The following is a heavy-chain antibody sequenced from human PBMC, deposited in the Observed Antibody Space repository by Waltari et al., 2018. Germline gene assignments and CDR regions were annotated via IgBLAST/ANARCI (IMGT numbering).Heavy chain of an antibody. CDR1: GFTFSSYS. J-gene: IGHJ4*02. CDR2: ISSSSSYI. CDR3: ARVGDGYNLFDY. D-gene: IGHD5-12*01. V-gene: IGHV3-21*01. Sequence: EVQLVESGGGLVKPGGSLRLSCAASGFTFSSYSMNWVRQAPGKGLEWVSSISSSSSYIYYADSVKGRFTISRDNAKNSLYLQMNSLRAEDTAVYYCARVGDGYNLFDYWGQGTLVTVSS.